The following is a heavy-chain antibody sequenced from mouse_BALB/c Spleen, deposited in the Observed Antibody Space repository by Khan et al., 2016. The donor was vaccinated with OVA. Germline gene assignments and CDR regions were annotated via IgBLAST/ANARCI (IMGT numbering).Heavy chain of an antibody. Sequence: EVQLVESGGDLVKPGGSLKLSCAASGFTFSSYSMSWVRQTPDKRLEWVASISSGGDYTYYPDSVKGRFTISRDNAKNTLYLHMRDLKSEDTAMYYCASNLTGSFAYWGQGTLVTVSA. CDR1: GFTFSSYS. CDR2: ISSGGDYT. D-gene: IGHD4-1*01. J-gene: IGHJ3*01. V-gene: IGHV5-6*01. CDR3: ASNLTGSFAY.